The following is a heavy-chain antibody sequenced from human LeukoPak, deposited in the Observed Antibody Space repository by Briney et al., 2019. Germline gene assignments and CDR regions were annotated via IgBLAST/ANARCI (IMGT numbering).Heavy chain of an antibody. CDR2: IHGNGART. J-gene: IGHJ3*02. D-gene: IGHD2-21*02. V-gene: IGHV3-23*01. CDR1: GFTFSHYV. Sequence: GGSLRLSCAASGFTFSHYVMTWVRQAPGKGLEWVSAIHGNGARTYYADSVKGRFIISRDNSKNTLYLQMNSLRAEDTAVYYCARGVVTAHDAFDIWGQGTMVTVSS. CDR3: ARGVVTAHDAFDI.